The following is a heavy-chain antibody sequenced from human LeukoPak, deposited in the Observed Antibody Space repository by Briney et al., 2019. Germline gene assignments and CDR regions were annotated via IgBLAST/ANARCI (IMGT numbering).Heavy chain of an antibody. D-gene: IGHD3-22*01. Sequence: GASVKVSCKASGGTFSSYAISWVRQAPGQGLEWMGRIIPIFGTANYAQKFQGRVTITTDESTSTAYMELSSLRFEDTAVCYCARELGTYYYDSSGYYAHFDYWGQGTLVTVSS. CDR2: IIPIFGTA. J-gene: IGHJ4*02. V-gene: IGHV1-69*05. CDR1: GGTFSSYA. CDR3: ARELGTYYYDSSGYYAHFDY.